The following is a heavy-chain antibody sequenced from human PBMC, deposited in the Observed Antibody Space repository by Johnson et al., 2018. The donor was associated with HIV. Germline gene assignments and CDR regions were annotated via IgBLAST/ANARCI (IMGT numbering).Heavy chain of an antibody. CDR2: IRFDETIK. CDR3: ASLSSSGAFDI. J-gene: IGHJ3*02. D-gene: IGHD6-6*01. V-gene: IGHV3-30*02. Sequence: QVQLVESGGGLVQPGGSLRLSCAASGFTFNNYGMHWVRQSPGKGLEWVAFIRFDETIKYYGDSVKGRFTISRENAKNSLYLQMNSLRAEDTAVYYCASLSSSGAFDIWGQGTMVTVSS. CDR1: GFTFNNYG.